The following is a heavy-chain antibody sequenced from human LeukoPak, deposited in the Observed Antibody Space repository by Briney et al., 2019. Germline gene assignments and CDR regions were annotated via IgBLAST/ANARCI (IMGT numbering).Heavy chain of an antibody. V-gene: IGHV4-34*01. D-gene: IGHD6-6*01. CDR3: ARGFPSSSRWFDP. Sequence: SETLSLTCGVYGGSFSGYHWTWIRLRPGKGLEWIGDINHSGSTHYNRSLKSRVTISVDTSNNQFSLKLHSVTAADTAVYYCARGFPSSSRWFDPWGQGTLVTVSS. CDR1: GGSFSGYH. CDR2: INHSGST. J-gene: IGHJ5*02.